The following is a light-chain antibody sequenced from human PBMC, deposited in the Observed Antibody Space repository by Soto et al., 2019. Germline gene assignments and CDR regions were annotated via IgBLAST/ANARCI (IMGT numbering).Light chain of an antibody. CDR2: LPDDATY. J-gene: IGLJ3*02. CDR1: SGHSTYA. Sequence: QPVLTQSPSVSASPGASGKLTCTLSSGHSTYAIAWHQQQPEKGPRYLMKLPDDATYIKGDGIPDRFSGSSYGAERYLTISSLQSEDEADYYCQTWVAGLGVFGGGTKLTVL. CDR3: QTWVAGLGV. V-gene: IGLV4-69*01.